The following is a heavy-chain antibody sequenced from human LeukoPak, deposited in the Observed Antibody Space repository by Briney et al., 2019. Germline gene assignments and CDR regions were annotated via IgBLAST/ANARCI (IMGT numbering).Heavy chain of an antibody. CDR3: ARDLHRGGYQGGAFDI. D-gene: IGHD5-12*01. CDR2: TIPIFVTT. Sequence: SVKVSCKASGGTFSTFGISWVRQAPGQGLEWMGGTIPIFVTTTFAQKFQDRVTITADESTTTAYMELSSLRSEDTAVYFCARDLHRGGYQGGAFDIWGQGTLVTVSS. CDR1: GGTFSTFG. V-gene: IGHV1-69*13. J-gene: IGHJ3*02.